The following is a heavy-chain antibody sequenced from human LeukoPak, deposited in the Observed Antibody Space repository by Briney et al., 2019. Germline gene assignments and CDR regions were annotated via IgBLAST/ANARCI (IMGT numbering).Heavy chain of an antibody. D-gene: IGHD6-13*01. J-gene: IGHJ6*03. Sequence: ASVKVSCTASGYTFTSYGISWVRQAPGQGLEWMGWISAYNGNTNYAQKLQGRVTMTTDTSTSTAYMELRSLRSDDTAVYYCARGPDSSSWYSLYYYYYYMDVWGKGTTVTVSS. CDR2: ISAYNGNT. CDR3: ARGPDSSSWYSLYYYYYYMDV. CDR1: GYTFTSYG. V-gene: IGHV1-18*01.